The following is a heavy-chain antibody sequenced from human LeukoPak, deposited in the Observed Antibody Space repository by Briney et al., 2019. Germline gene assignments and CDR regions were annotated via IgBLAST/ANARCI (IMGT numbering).Heavy chain of an antibody. CDR2: MNPNSGNT. Sequence: GASVKVSCKASGYTFTSYDINWVRQATGQGLEWTGWMNPNSGNTGYAQKFQGRVTMTRNTSISTAYMELSSLRSEDTAVYYCARVRTVFGVVAYYYYMDVWGKGTTVTVSS. CDR1: GYTFTSYD. V-gene: IGHV1-8*01. D-gene: IGHD3-3*01. J-gene: IGHJ6*03. CDR3: ARVRTVFGVVAYYYYMDV.